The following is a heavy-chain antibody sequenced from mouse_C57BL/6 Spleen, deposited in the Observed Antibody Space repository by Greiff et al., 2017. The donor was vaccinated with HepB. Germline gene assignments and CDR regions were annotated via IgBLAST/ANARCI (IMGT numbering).Heavy chain of an antibody. V-gene: IGHV1-82*01. D-gene: IGHD4-1*01. J-gene: IGHJ1*03. CDR3: ARSWDWYVDV. CDR1: GYAFSSSW. CDR2: IYPGDGDT. Sequence: VQLQQSGPELVKPGASVKISCKASGYAFSSSWMNWVKQRPGKGLEWIGRIYPGDGDTNSNGKFKGKATMTADKSSSTAYRQLSILTSEYSAFYFCARSWDWYVDVWGTGTTVTVSS.